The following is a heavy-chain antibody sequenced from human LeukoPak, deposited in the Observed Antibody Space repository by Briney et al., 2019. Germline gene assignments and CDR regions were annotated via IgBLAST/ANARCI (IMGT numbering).Heavy chain of an antibody. D-gene: IGHD3-10*01. CDR1: GGSISSYY. V-gene: IGHV4-4*07. CDR3: ARDRAYYGSGSYLDY. CDR2: IYTSGST. Sequence: SETLSLTCTVSGGSISSYYWSWIRQPAGKGLEWIGRIYTSGSTNYNPSLKSRVTMSVDTSKNQFSLKLSSVTAADTAVYYCARDRAYYGSGSYLDYWGQGTLVTVSS. J-gene: IGHJ4*02.